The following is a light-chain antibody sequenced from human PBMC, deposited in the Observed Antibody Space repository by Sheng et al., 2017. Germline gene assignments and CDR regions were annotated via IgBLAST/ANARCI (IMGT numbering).Light chain of an antibody. J-gene: IGLJ2*01. Sequence: PRSLHRAPGQTVTISCTGSSSNIGTDYDVHWYRQVPGTAPKLLIYGQNNRPSGVPDRFSGSKSGTSASLAITGLQAEDEADYYCQSYDSSLGGSVFGGGTKLTVL. V-gene: IGLV1-40*01. CDR2: GQN. CDR3: QSYDSSLGGSV. CDR1: SSNIGTDYD.